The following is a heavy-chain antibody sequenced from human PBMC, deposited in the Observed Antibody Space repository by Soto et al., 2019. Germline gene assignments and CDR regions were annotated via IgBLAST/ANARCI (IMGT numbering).Heavy chain of an antibody. D-gene: IGHD1-26*01. V-gene: IGHV3-23*01. CDR1: GFTFSSYA. CDR3: AKEVAEVGQGAFDI. CDR2: ISGSDGRT. Sequence: EVQLLESGGGLVQPGGSLRLSCAASGFTFSSYAMSWVRQAPGKGREWVSAISGSDGRTFDADSAKGRFTISRDNSKNTLYLQMNSLRAEDTAVYYCAKEVAEVGQGAFDIWGQGTMVTVSS. J-gene: IGHJ3*02.